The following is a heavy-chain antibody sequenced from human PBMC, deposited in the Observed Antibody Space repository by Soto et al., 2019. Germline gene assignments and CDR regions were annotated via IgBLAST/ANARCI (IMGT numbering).Heavy chain of an antibody. V-gene: IGHV1-2*04. J-gene: IGHJ4*02. CDR2: INPNSGGT. D-gene: IGHD3-10*01. Sequence: ASVKVSCKASGYTFTGYYMHWVRQAPGQGLEWMGWINPNSGGTNYAQKFQGWVTMTRDTSISTAYMELSRLRSDDTAVYYCARVPDGDGSGSYYFDYWGQGTLVTVSS. CDR3: ARVPDGDGSGSYYFDY. CDR1: GYTFTGYY.